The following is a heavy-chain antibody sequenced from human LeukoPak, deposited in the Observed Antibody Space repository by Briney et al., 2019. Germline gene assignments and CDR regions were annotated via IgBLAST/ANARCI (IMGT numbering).Heavy chain of an antibody. Sequence: SVKVSCKASGGTFSSYAINWVRQAPGQGLEWMGGIIPMFGTPNYAQKFQGRVTISADKSTSTDYMELSSLRSEDTAMYYCARDRRGGDAFDIWGQGTMVTVSS. V-gene: IGHV1-69*06. D-gene: IGHD6-25*01. CDR3: ARDRRGGDAFDI. J-gene: IGHJ3*02. CDR1: GGTFSSYA. CDR2: IIPMFGTP.